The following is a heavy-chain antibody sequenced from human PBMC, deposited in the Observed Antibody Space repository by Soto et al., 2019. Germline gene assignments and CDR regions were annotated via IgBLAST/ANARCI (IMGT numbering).Heavy chain of an antibody. CDR3: ARDRPDIVVVPAADYYYYYGMDV. CDR1: GFTFSSYA. J-gene: IGHJ6*02. V-gene: IGHV3-23*01. Sequence: EVQLLESGGGLVQPGGSLRLSCAASGFTFSSYAMSWVRQAPGKGLEWVSAISGSGGSTYYADSVKGRFTISRDNSKNSLYLQMNSLRAEDTAVYYCARDRPDIVVVPAADYYYYYGMDVWGQGTTVTVSS. D-gene: IGHD2-2*01. CDR2: ISGSGGST.